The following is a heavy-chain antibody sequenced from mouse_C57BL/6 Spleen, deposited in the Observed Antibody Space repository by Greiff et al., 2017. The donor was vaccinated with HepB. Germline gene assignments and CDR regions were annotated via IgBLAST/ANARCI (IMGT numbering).Heavy chain of an antibody. D-gene: IGHD2-2*01. V-gene: IGHV1-15*01. CDR1: GYTFTDYE. J-gene: IGHJ4*01. Sequence: QVQLKESGAELVRPGASVTLSCKASGYTFTDYEMHWVKQTPVHGLEWIGAIDPETGGTAYNQKFKGKAILTADKSSSTAYMELRSLTSEDSAVYYCTRNRLWLRGAMDYWGQGTSVTVSS. CDR3: TRNRLWLRGAMDY. CDR2: IDPETGGT.